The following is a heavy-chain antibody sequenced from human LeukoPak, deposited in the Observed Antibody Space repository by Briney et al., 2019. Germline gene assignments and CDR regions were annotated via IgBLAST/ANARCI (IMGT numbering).Heavy chain of an antibody. V-gene: IGHV3-23*01. Sequence: GGSLRLSCAASGFTFSSYAMSWVRQAPGKGLEWVSAISGSGGSTYYADSVKGRFTISRDNSKNTLYLQTNSLRAEDTAVYYCAKDQDDYVWGSFDYWGQGTLVTVSS. J-gene: IGHJ4*02. CDR3: AKDQDDYVWGSFDY. CDR1: GFTFSSYA. D-gene: IGHD3-16*01. CDR2: ISGSGGST.